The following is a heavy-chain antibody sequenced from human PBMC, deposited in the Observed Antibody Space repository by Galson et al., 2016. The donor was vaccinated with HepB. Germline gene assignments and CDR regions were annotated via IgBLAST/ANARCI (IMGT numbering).Heavy chain of an antibody. Sequence: ETLSLTCTVSGDSITSWSWSWIRQPPGKGLEWIGFIHHTGNTKYNPSLRSRITMSLGTSKNQFSLKLSSVTAADTAFYFCSRVRPYFDASAFYSNVFDVWGPGALVTVSS. D-gene: IGHD3-22*01. J-gene: IGHJ3*01. CDR2: IHHTGNT. CDR3: SRVRPYFDASAFYSNVFDV. CDR1: GDSITSWS. V-gene: IGHV4-59*01.